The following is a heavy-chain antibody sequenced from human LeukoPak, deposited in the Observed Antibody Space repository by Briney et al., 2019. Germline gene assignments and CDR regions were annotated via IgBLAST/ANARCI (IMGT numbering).Heavy chain of an antibody. J-gene: IGHJ4*02. CDR3: ARVVFNYYFDY. V-gene: IGHV4-61*02. CDR1: GGSISSGSYS. CDR2: IYTSGST. Sequence: SETLSLTCTVSGGSISSGSYSWSWIRQPAGKGLEWIGRIYTSGSTNYNPSLKSRVTISVDTSKKQFSLKLSSVTAADTAVYYCARVVFNYYFDYWGQGTLVTVSS.